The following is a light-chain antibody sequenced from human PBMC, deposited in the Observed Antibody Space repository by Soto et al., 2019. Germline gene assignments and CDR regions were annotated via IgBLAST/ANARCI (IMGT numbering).Light chain of an antibody. CDR3: QKYGSSPKT. J-gene: IGKJ1*01. V-gene: IGKV3-20*01. Sequence: EPVLTKSPATLSLPPGERATLSCRARQSVSSDLACYQQKPGQAPRLLIYGASSRATGIPDRFSGRGSGTAFTLTISRLEPEDFAVYYCQKYGSSPKTFGQGTKVEIK. CDR1: QSVSSD. CDR2: GAS.